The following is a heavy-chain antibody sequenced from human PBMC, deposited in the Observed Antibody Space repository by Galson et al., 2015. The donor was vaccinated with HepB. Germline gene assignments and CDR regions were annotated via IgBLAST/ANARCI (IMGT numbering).Heavy chain of an antibody. CDR1: GFTFSSYA. Sequence: SLRLSCAASGFTFSSYAMHWVRQAPGKGLEWVAVISYGGSNKYYADSVKGRFTISRDNSKNTLYLQMNSLRAEDTAVYYCASQTVPGIAVAGAWDYWGQGTLVTVSS. V-gene: IGHV3-30*04. J-gene: IGHJ4*02. CDR2: ISYGGSNK. D-gene: IGHD6-19*01. CDR3: ASQTVPGIAVAGAWDY.